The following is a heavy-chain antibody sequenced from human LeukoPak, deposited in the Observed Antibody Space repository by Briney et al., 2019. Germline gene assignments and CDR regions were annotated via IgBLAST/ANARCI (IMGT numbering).Heavy chain of an antibody. Sequence: SGGSLRLSCAASGFTFSSYWMSWVRQAPGKGLEWVANIKQDGSEKYYVDSVKGRFTISRDNAKNSLYLQMNSLRAEDTAVYYCARAVYCTNGVCYPFDYWGQGTLVTVSS. J-gene: IGHJ4*02. CDR2: IKQDGSEK. CDR1: GFTFSSYW. D-gene: IGHD2-8*01. CDR3: ARAVYCTNGVCYPFDY. V-gene: IGHV3-7*04.